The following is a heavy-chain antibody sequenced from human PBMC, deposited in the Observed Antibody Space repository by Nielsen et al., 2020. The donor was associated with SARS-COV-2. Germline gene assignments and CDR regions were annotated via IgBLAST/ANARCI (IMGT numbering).Heavy chain of an antibody. CDR2: ISYDGSNK. J-gene: IGHJ6*02. CDR3: AKDPLRGFGMATVYCYYYGMDV. D-gene: IGHD5-24*01. Sequence: WIRQSPGKGLEWVAVISYDGSNKYYADSVKGRFTISRDNSKNTLYLQMNSLRAEDTAVYYCAKDPLRGFGMATVYCYYYGMDVWGQGTTVTVSS. V-gene: IGHV3-30*18.